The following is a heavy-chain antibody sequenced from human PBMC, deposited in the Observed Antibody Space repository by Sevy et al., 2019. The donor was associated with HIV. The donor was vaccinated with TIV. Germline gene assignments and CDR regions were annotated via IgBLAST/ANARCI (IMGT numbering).Heavy chain of an antibody. D-gene: IGHD3-3*01. CDR1: GFTVGSSY. CDR2: IYSGGSY. J-gene: IGHJ5*02. V-gene: IGHV3-53*01. Sequence: GGSLRLSCAASGFTVGSSYMTWVRQPPGKGLEWVSVIYSGGSYYYADSVKGRFTISRDNSKNTLYLQMNNLRADDTAVDYCARGRGVFGAVAIDWYDPWGQGALVTVSS. CDR3: ARGRGVFGAVAIDWYDP.